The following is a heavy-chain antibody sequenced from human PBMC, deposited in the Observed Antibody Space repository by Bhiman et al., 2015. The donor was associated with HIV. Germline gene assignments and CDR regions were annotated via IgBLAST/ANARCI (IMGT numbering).Heavy chain of an antibody. Sequence: QVQLVESGGGLVKPGGSLRLSCAASGFTFSDYYMSWIRQAPGKGLEWLSYISSSGSTIYYADSVKGRFTISRDDAKKSLFLQMNSLRAEDTAVYYCARDPRVGATDYFDYWGQGTLVTVSS. CDR1: GFTFSDYY. CDR3: ARDPRVGATDYFDY. J-gene: IGHJ4*02. CDR2: ISSSGSTI. D-gene: IGHD1-26*01. V-gene: IGHV3-11*04.